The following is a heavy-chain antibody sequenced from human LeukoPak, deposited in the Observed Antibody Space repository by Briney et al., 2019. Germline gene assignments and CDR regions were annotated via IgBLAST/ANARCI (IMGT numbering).Heavy chain of an antibody. D-gene: IGHD2-15*01. CDR1: GFTFSSYA. Sequence: GGSLRLSCAASGFTFSSYAMSWFRQAPGKGPEWVSAISGSGGSTYYADSVKGRFTISRDNSKNTLYLQMNSLRAEDTAVYYCAKEGYCSGGSCYFGGNWFDPWGQGTLVTVSS. CDR3: AKEGYCSGGSCYFGGNWFDP. CDR2: ISGSGGST. V-gene: IGHV3-23*01. J-gene: IGHJ5*02.